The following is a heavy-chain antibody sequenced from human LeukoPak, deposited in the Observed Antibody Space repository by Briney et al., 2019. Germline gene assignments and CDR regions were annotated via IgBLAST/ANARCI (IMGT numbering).Heavy chain of an antibody. CDR3: ASEYYCSSTSCSTFDY. Sequence: SGTLSLTCAVSGGSISSSNWWSWVRQPPGKGLEWIGEIYHSGSTNYNPSLKSRVTISVDTSKNQFSLKLSSVTAADTAVYYCASEYYCSSTSCSTFDYWGQGTLVTVSS. CDR2: IYHSGST. V-gene: IGHV4-4*02. CDR1: GGSISSSNW. D-gene: IGHD2-2*02. J-gene: IGHJ4*02.